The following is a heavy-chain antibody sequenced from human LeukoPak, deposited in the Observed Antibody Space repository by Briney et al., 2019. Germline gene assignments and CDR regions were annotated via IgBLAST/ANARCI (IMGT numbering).Heavy chain of an antibody. V-gene: IGHV3-23*01. CDR2: ISGGGDYI. Sequence: PGGSLRLSCAASGFTFSSYAMTWVRQAPGKGLEWISAISGGGDYIYHADSVEGRFSTSRDNSKNTVYLQMNNLRADDTALYYCAKNWREGVAADEYWGQGTHVTVSS. CDR3: AKNWREGVAADEY. J-gene: IGHJ4*02. D-gene: IGHD6-25*01. CDR1: GFTFSSYA.